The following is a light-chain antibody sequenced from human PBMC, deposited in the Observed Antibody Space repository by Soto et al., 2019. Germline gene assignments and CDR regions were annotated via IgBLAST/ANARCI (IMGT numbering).Light chain of an antibody. J-gene: IGLJ1*01. CDR3: SSYTSSTTYV. CDR2: DVS. Sequence: QSVLTQPASVSGSPGQSITISCTGTSSDVGGYKYVSWYQHHPGKGPKLMLYDVSNRPSGVSNRFSGSKSGNTASLTISGLQAADEAEYYCSSYTSSTTYVFGTGTKVTVL. V-gene: IGLV2-14*01. CDR1: SSDVGGYKY.